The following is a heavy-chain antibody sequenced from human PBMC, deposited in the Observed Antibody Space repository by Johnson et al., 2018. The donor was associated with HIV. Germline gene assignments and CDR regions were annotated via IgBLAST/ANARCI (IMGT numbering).Heavy chain of an antibody. CDR3: AREGEAHQLPLVDAFDI. D-gene: IGHD1-1*01. Sequence: VQLVESGGGLVQPGGSLRLSCGASGFSVSRNHMNWVRQVPGKGLEWVSVIYSSGSTYYADSVKGRFTFSRDNSKNTVYLQMNSLRAEETAEYDCAREGEAHQLPLVDAFDIWGQGTMVTVSS. CDR1: GFSVSRNH. J-gene: IGHJ3*02. CDR2: IYSSGST. V-gene: IGHV3-66*01.